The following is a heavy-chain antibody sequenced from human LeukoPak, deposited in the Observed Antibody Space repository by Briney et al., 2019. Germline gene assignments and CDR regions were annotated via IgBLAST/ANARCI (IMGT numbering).Heavy chain of an antibody. CDR3: ARGRRSGSYWGPYYFDY. D-gene: IGHD1-26*01. V-gene: IGHV4-34*01. Sequence: PSETLSLTCAVYGGSFSGYYWSWIRQPPGKGLEWIGEINHSGSTNYNPSLKSRVTISVDTSKNQFSLKLSSVTAADTAVYYCARGRRSGSYWGPYYFDYWGQGTLVTVSS. J-gene: IGHJ4*02. CDR2: INHSGST. CDR1: GGSFSGYY.